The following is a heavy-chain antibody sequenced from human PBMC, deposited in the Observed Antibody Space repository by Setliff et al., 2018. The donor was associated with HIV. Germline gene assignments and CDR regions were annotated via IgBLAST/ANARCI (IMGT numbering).Heavy chain of an antibody. J-gene: IGHJ6*03. CDR2: IYYSGST. CDR3: ARAPKGYYYYYMDV. CDR1: YGSISSYY. Sequence: SETLSLTCSLFYGSISSYYWSWIRQPPGKGLEWIGYIYYSGSTNYNPSLKSRVTISVDTSKNQFSLKLSSVTAADTAVYYCARAPKGYYYYYMDVWGKGTTVTVSS. V-gene: IGHV4-59*01.